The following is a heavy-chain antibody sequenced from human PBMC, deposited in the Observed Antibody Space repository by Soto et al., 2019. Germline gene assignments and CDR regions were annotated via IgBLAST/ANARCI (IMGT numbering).Heavy chain of an antibody. J-gene: IGHJ6*02. V-gene: IGHV3-21*01. CDR2: ISSSSSYI. CDR3: ARWVEGYYGMDV. CDR1: GFTFSSYS. Sequence: PGGSLRLSCAASGFTFSSYSMHWVRQAPGKGLEWVSSISSSSSYIYYADSVKGRFTISRDNAKNSLYLQMNSLRAEDTAVYYCARWVEGYYGMDVWGQGTTVTVSS.